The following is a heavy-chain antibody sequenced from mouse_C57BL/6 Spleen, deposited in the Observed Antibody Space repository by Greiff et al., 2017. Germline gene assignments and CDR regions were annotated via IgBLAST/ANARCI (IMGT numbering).Heavy chain of an antibody. J-gene: IGHJ4*01. CDR2: IYPRSGNT. Sequence: VQLQQSGAELARPGASVKLSCKASGYTFTSYGISWVKQRTGQGLEWIGEIYPRSGNTYYNEKFKGKATLTAAKSSSTAYMELRSLTSEDSAVYFCARSLDGYNAMDYWGQGTSVTVSS. CDR1: GYTFTSYG. CDR3: ARSLDGYNAMDY. V-gene: IGHV1-81*01. D-gene: IGHD2-3*01.